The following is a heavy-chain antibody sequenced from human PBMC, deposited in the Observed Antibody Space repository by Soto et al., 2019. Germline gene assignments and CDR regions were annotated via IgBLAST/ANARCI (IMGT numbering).Heavy chain of an antibody. CDR2: IYFTGNT. V-gene: IGHV4-39*01. CDR3: AGQNFTIAAASYGRSNGFDP. CDR1: GGSITSSSHF. Sequence: PSETLSLTCSASGGSITSSSHFWGWGRQPPGKGLEWIGTIYFTGNTYYTPSLKSRLTLSIDTSKNKFSLTLNSVTAADTAVYYCAGQNFTIAAASYGRSNGFDPWGPGTLVTVSA. J-gene: IGHJ5*02. D-gene: IGHD6-25*01.